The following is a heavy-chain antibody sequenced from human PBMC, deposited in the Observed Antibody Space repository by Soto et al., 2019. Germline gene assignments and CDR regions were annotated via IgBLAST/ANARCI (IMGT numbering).Heavy chain of an antibody. V-gene: IGHV1-18*01. D-gene: IGHD5-18*01. CDR2: ISAYNGNT. CDR1: GYTFTSYG. Sequence: ASLKVSCKASGYTFTSYGISWVRQAPGQGLEWMGWISAYNGNTNYAQKLQGRVTMTTDTSTSTAYMELRSLRSDDTAVYYCARGGGYSYGYAEGSYYFDYWGQGTLVTVSS. J-gene: IGHJ4*02. CDR3: ARGGGYSYGYAEGSYYFDY.